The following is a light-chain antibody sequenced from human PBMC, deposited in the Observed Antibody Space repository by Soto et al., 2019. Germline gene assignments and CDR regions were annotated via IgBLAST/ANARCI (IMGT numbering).Light chain of an antibody. V-gene: IGLV1-40*01. CDR1: SSKIGAGYD. Sequence: QSALTQPPSVSGAPGQRVTISCTGSSSKIGAGYDVHWYQQLPGTAPKFLIYGNSNRPSGVPDRFSGSKSGTSASLAIIGFQAEDEADYYCQSYDSSLSGCVFGTGTKVTVL. J-gene: IGLJ1*01. CDR3: QSYDSSLSGCV. CDR2: GNS.